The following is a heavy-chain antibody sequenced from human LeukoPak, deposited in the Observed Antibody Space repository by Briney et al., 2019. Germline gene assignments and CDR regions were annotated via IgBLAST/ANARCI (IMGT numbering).Heavy chain of an antibody. D-gene: IGHD3-16*02. Sequence: SETLSLTCTVSGGSLSSYYWSWIRQPAGKGLEWIGRIYTSGNTNYNPSLKSRVTMSVDTSKNQFSLKLSSVTAADTAVYYCARAPYDYVWGSYRYQFDYWGQGTLVTVSS. J-gene: IGHJ4*02. V-gene: IGHV4-4*07. CDR2: IYTSGNT. CDR3: ARAPYDYVWGSYRYQFDY. CDR1: GGSLSSYY.